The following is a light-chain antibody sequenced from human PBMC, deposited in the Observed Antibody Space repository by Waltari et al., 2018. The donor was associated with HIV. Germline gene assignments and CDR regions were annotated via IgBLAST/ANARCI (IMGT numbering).Light chain of an antibody. V-gene: IGLV2-14*01. CDR3: TSYTPSDTLV. Sequence: QSALPQPASVSGSPGQSITIPCRGTSSDFGFYNYVSWSQQGPGKVPQVIIYEVTSRPSGVSDRFSGSRSGNTASLTISGLQPEDEADYYCTSYTPSDTLVFGGGTKVTVL. J-gene: IGLJ2*01. CDR2: EVT. CDR1: SSDFGFYNY.